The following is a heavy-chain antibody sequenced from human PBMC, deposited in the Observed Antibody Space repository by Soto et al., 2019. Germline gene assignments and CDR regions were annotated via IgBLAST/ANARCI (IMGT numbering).Heavy chain of an antibody. CDR3: ARGFGGPRGYYGMDV. D-gene: IGHD3-10*01. J-gene: IGHJ6*02. CDR1: GFTVSSNY. Sequence: ELHLVESGGGLVQPGGSLRLSCAASGFTVSSNYVNWVRQAPGKGLEWVSLIYGDGSTYYAESVKGRFTISRHIPTNTLYPQMSLRRPKDTTVSYCARGFGGPRGYYGMDVWGPGSTVPVSS. CDR2: IYGDGST. V-gene: IGHV3-53*04.